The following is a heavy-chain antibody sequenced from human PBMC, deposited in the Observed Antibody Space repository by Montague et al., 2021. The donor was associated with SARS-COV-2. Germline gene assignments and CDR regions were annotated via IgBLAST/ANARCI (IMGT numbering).Heavy chain of an antibody. CDR1: GGSVSSYY. J-gene: IGHJ4*02. Sequence: SETLSLTCTVAGGSVSSYYWSWIRQPSGKGLEWIGYIYYGGSTXXXPSXXXPVTISVDTSKNQFSLKLSSVTAADTAVYYCARGDVEMATIKSGGPFYHFDFWGQGTLVTVSS. V-gene: IGHV4-59*02. CDR3: ARGDVEMATIKSGGPFYHFDF. CDR2: IYYGGST. D-gene: IGHD5-24*01.